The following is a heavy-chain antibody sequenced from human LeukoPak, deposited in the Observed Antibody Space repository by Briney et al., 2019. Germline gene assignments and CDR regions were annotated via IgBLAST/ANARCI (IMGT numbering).Heavy chain of an antibody. CDR2: ISSSGGTT. Sequence: PGGSLRLSCAASGFTFNTYVMSWVRQAPGKGLEWVSTISSSGGTTYYADSVKGRFTISRDNSKNTLYLQMSSLRAKDTAVYYCAKHYGDLPYHWFDPWGQETLVTVSS. D-gene: IGHD4-17*01. V-gene: IGHV3-23*01. CDR3: AKHYGDLPYHWFDP. J-gene: IGHJ5*02. CDR1: GFTFNTYV.